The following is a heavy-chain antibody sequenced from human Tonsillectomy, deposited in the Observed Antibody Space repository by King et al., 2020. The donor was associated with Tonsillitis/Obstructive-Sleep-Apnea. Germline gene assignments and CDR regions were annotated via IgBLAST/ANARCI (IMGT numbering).Heavy chain of an antibody. Sequence: VQLQESGPGLVKPSETLSLTCTVSGGSISSYYWSWIRQPPGKGLVWIGYIYYSGSTNYNPSLKSRVTISVDTSNNQFSLKLSSVTAAATAVYYCARASSIAARFAFDIWGQGTMVTVSS. J-gene: IGHJ3*02. CDR2: IYYSGST. D-gene: IGHD6-6*01. CDR3: ARASSIAARFAFDI. CDR1: GGSISSYY. V-gene: IGHV4-59*08.